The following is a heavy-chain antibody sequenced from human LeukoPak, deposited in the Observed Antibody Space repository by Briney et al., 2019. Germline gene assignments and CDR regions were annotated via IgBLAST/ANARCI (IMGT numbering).Heavy chain of an antibody. D-gene: IGHD3-9*01. CDR2: ISYDGSNK. CDR3: ARRPYHDILTGPNQYYFDY. J-gene: IGHJ4*02. Sequence: GGSLRLSCAASGFTFSSYAMHWVRQAPGKGLEWVAVISYDGSNKYYADSVKGRFTISRDNSKNTLYLQMNSLRAEDTAVYYCARRPYHDILTGPNQYYFDYWGQGTLVTVSS. CDR1: GFTFSSYA. V-gene: IGHV3-30*04.